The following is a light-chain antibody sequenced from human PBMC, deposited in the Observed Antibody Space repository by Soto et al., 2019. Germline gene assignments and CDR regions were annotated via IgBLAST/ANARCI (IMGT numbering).Light chain of an antibody. V-gene: IGKV3-20*01. CDR2: AAS. CDR1: QTVRNNY. Sequence: EFVLTQSPGTLSLSPGERATLSCRASQTVRNNYLAWYQQKPGQAPRLLIYAASRRATGIPDRFSGSGSGTDFTLTISRLEPEDFAVYYCQRYGSSPPWTFGQGTKVDI. CDR3: QRYGSSPPWT. J-gene: IGKJ1*01.